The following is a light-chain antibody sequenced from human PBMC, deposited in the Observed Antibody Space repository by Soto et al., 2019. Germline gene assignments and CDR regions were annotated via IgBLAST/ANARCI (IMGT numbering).Light chain of an antibody. CDR2: GAS. CDR1: QGISRW. V-gene: IGKV1-12*01. J-gene: IGKJ5*01. Sequence: DIQMTQSPSFVSASVGDRVTITCRASQGISRWLAWYQQRPGKAPELLIYGASSLQSGVPSRFSVSGSVTDFTLTLSRLQHEDFATYYCQQANSFPLTFGQGTRLEIK. CDR3: QQANSFPLT.